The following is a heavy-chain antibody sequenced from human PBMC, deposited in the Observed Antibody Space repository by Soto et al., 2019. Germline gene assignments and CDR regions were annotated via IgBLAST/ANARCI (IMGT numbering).Heavy chain of an antibody. J-gene: IGHJ4*02. V-gene: IGHV4-4*07. Sequence: QVQLQESGPGLVKPSETLSLTCTVSGGSVSSYYWSWIRQPAGKGLEWIGRIYTGGSTNYNPPLKSRVTMSVDTSKNQFSLRLTSVTAADTAVYYCARASVGPPGGGSWTMPFDSWGQGTLVTVSS. D-gene: IGHD2-15*01. CDR1: GGSVSSYY. CDR3: ARASVGPPGGGSWTMPFDS. CDR2: IYTGGST.